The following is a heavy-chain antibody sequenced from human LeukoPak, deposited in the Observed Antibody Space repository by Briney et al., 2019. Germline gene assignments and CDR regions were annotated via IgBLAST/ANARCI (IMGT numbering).Heavy chain of an antibody. V-gene: IGHV1-2*02. D-gene: IGHD1-26*01. Sequence: GASVKVSCKASGYDFSDYYIHWVRQAPGQGLEWMGWLNPNSGGTNYAQKFQGRGTMTSDGSISTVYMDLSRLRSDDTAVYFCARGRQSTVLDYWGQGTLVVVSS. CDR1: GYDFSDYY. CDR2: LNPNSGGT. J-gene: IGHJ4*02. CDR3: ARGRQSTVLDY.